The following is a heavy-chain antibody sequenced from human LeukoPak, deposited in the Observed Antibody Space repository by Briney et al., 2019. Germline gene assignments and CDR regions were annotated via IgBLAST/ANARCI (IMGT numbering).Heavy chain of an antibody. Sequence: SETLSLTCTVSGGSISSSTYYWGWIRQPPGKGLEWIGSIYYSGNTYYNPSLKSRVTISVDTSKNQFSLKVNSVTAADTSVYYCATTGGAAGTRDYWGQGTLVTVSS. V-gene: IGHV4-39*01. CDR2: IYYSGNT. CDR3: ATTGGAAGTRDY. J-gene: IGHJ4*02. CDR1: GGSISSSTYY. D-gene: IGHD6-13*01.